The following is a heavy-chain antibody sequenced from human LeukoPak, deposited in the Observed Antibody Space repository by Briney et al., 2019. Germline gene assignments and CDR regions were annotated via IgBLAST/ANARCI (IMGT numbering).Heavy chain of an antibody. V-gene: IGHV1-18*01. J-gene: IGHJ6*03. CDR2: ISAYNGNT. CDR1: GYTFTSYG. Sequence: ASVKVSCKASGYTFTSYGISWVRQAPGQGLEWMGWISAYNGNTNYAQKLQGRVTMTTDTSTSTAYMELRSLRSDDTAVYYCAREKSTYYDFWSGPYYMDVWGKGTTVTVSS. CDR3: AREKSTYYDFWSGPYYMDV. D-gene: IGHD3-3*01.